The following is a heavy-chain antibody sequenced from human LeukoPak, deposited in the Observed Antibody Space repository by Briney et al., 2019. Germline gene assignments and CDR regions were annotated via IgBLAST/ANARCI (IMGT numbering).Heavy chain of an antibody. Sequence: PSETLSLTCAVYGGSFSGYYWSWIRQPPGKGLEWIGEINHSGSTNYNPSLKSRVTISVDTSKNKSSLKLSSVTAADTAVYYCARFTLVRRSYYFRGYYFDYWGHGTLVTVSS. CDR3: ARFTLVRRSYYFRGYYFDY. J-gene: IGHJ4*01. D-gene: IGHD1-26*01. V-gene: IGHV4-34*01. CDR1: GGSFSGYY. CDR2: INHSGST.